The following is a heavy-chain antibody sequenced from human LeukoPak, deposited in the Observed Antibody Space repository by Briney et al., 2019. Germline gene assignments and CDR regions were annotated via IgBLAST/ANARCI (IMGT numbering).Heavy chain of an antibody. Sequence: SETLSLTCAVYGGSFSGYYWSWIRQPPVKGLEWIGEINHSGSTNYNPSLKSRVTISVDTSKNQFSLKLSSVTAADTAVYYCARGGGDGYKSPFDYWGQGTLVTVSS. CDR3: ARGGGDGYKSPFDY. CDR2: INHSGST. V-gene: IGHV4-34*01. J-gene: IGHJ4*02. CDR1: GGSFSGYY. D-gene: IGHD3-16*01.